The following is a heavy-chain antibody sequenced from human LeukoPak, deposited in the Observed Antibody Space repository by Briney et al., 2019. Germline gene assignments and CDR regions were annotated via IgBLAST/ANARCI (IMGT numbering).Heavy chain of an antibody. V-gene: IGHV5-51*01. J-gene: IGHJ3*02. CDR2: IYPGDSDT. D-gene: IGHD2-2*01. CDR1: GYSFTSYW. CDR3: ASHTGYCSSMSCFHAFDT. Sequence: GESLKIPCKGSGYSFTSYWIGWVRQMPGKGLEWMGIIYPGDSDTRYSPSFQGQVTISADKSISTAYLQWSSLKASDTAMYYCASHTGYCSSMSCFHAFDTWGQGTMVTVSS.